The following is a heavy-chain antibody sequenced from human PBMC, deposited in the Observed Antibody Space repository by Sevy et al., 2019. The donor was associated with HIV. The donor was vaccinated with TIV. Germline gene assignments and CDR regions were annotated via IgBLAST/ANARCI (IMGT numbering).Heavy chain of an antibody. J-gene: IGHJ4*02. CDR3: AKNMSAAGTGGFDY. CDR2: ISYDGSDT. Sequence: GGFLRLSCAASGLIFSHYGMHWVRQAPGKGLEWVAFISYDGSDTYYVDSVKGRFSISRDNSKNTVYLQINSLRTENTALYYCAKNMSAAGTGGFDYWGQGTLVTVSS. D-gene: IGHD6-13*01. CDR1: GLIFSHYG. V-gene: IGHV3-30*02.